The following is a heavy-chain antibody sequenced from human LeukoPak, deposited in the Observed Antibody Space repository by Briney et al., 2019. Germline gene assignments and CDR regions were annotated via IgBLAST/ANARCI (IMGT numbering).Heavy chain of an antibody. CDR2: IYYSGST. Sequence: SETLSLTRTVSGGSISGYYWSWIRQSPGKGLEWIGYIYYSGSTNYNPSLKSRVTISVDTSKNQFSLKLSSVTAADTAIYYCARHSSIYYDFDYWGQGTLVTVSS. J-gene: IGHJ4*02. D-gene: IGHD6-13*01. CDR3: ARHSSIYYDFDY. V-gene: IGHV4-59*08. CDR1: GGSISGYY.